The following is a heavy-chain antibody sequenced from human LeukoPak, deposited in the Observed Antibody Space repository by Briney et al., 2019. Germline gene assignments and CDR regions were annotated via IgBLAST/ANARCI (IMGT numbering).Heavy chain of an antibody. J-gene: IGHJ6*03. CDR1: GGTFSSYA. CDR3: ARAGGCSGGSCYSGYMDV. D-gene: IGHD2-15*01. Sequence: SVKVSCKASGGTFSSYAISWVRQAPGQGLEWMVGIIPIFGTANYAQKFQGRVTITADKSTSTAYMELSSLRSEDTAVYYCARAGGCSGGSCYSGYMDVWGKGTTVTVSS. V-gene: IGHV1-69*06. CDR2: IIPIFGTA.